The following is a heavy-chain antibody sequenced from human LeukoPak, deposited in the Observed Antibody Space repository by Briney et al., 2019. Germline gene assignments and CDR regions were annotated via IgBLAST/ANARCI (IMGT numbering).Heavy chain of an antibody. D-gene: IGHD3-3*01. Sequence: SETLSLTCTVSGGSISSYYWSWIRQPPGKGLEWIGYIYYSGSTNYNPSLKSRVTISVDTSKNQFSLKLSSVTAADTAVYYCARSAENDFWSDPDAFDIWGQGTMVTVSS. V-gene: IGHV4-59*08. J-gene: IGHJ3*02. CDR3: ARSAENDFWSDPDAFDI. CDR1: GGSISSYY. CDR2: IYYSGST.